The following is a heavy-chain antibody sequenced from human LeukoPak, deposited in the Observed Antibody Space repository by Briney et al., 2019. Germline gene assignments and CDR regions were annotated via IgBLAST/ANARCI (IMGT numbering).Heavy chain of an antibody. D-gene: IGHD6-13*01. CDR1: GGSINSYY. J-gene: IGHJ5*02. CDR2: IYYSGRT. V-gene: IGHV4-59*08. CDR3: ARHSYSSSGDWFDP. Sequence: SETLSLTCTVSGGSINSYYWSWIRQPPGKGLEWIGYIYYSGRTNYNPSLKSRVTISVDTSKNQFSLKLSSVTAADTAVYYCARHSYSSSGDWFDPWGQGTLVTVSS.